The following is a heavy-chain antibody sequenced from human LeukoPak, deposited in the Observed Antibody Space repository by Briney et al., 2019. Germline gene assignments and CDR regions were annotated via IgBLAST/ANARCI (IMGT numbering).Heavy chain of an antibody. J-gene: IGHJ4*02. CDR3: AKGLYYYGSGSYYNTPY. Sequence: ASVKVSCKASGYTFTGYYMHWVRQAPGQGLEWMGGIIPIFGTANYAQKFQGRVTITADESTSTAYMELSSLRSEDTAVYYCAKGLYYYGSGSYYNTPYWGQGTLVTVSS. V-gene: IGHV1-69*13. CDR2: IIPIFGTA. D-gene: IGHD3-10*01. CDR1: GYTFTGYY.